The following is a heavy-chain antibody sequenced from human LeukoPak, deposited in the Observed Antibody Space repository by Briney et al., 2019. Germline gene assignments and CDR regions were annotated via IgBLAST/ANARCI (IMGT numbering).Heavy chain of an antibody. J-gene: IGHJ4*02. D-gene: IGHD6-19*01. CDR2: FDPEDGET. V-gene: IGHV1-24*01. CDR1: GYTLTELS. CDR3: ARAGMAGPFDY. Sequence: ASVKVSCKVSGYTLTELSMHWVRQAPGKGLEWMGGFDPEDGETVYAQKFQGRVTITTDVSTSTAYMELSSLRSEDTAVYYCARAGMAGPFDYWGQGTLVTVSS.